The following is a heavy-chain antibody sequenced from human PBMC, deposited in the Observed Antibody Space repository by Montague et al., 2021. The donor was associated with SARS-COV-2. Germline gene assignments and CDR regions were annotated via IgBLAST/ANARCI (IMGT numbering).Heavy chain of an antibody. CDR2: INRGGST. CDR1: GTSFSGYY. D-gene: IGHD3-10*01. CDR3: ARLRDGVVPSPILGVGPYYSYYYMDV. Sequence: SETLSLTRAVHGTSFSGYYWDWIRQPPGKGLEWIGEINRGGSTKYSPSLKSRLTISADTSKNQFSLKLTSVAAADTAVYYCARLRDGVVPSPILGVGPYYSYYYMDVWGRGTTVTVSS. V-gene: IGHV4-34*01. J-gene: IGHJ6*03.